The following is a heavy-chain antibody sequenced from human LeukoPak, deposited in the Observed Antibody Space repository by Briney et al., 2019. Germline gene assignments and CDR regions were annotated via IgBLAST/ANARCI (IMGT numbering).Heavy chain of an antibody. V-gene: IGHV4-31*03. CDR1: GGSISSGGYY. Sequence: SQTLSLTCTVSGGSISSGGYYWSWIRQHPGKGLEWIGYIYYSGTTYYNPSLKSRVTISVDTSKNQFSLQLSSVTAADTAVYYCARDSGDLFDYWGQGTLVTVSS. CDR2: IYYSGTT. D-gene: IGHD2-21*02. J-gene: IGHJ4*02. CDR3: ARDSGDLFDY.